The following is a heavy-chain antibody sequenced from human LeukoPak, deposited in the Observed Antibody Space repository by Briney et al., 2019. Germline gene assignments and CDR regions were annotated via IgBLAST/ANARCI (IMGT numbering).Heavy chain of an antibody. D-gene: IGHD3-10*01. CDR3: ARASGSPEPFDY. CDR1: GYSISSGYY. V-gene: IGHV4-38-2*02. Sequence: PSETLSLTCTVSGYSISSGYYWGWIRQPPGKGLEWIGSIYHSGSTYYNPSLKSRVTISVDTSKNQFSPKLSSVTAADTAVYYCARASGSPEPFDYWGQGTLVTVSS. J-gene: IGHJ4*02. CDR2: IYHSGST.